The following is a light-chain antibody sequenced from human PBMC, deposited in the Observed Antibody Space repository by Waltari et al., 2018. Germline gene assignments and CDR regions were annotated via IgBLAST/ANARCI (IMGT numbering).Light chain of an antibody. J-gene: IGLJ1*01. CDR1: SSDIGGYNY. Sequence: QSALTQPASVSGSPGQSITISCTGTSSDIGGYNYVSWYQQHPGKAPTLMIYEVSHRPSVVSIRVSGAKSGNTASLTISGLQAEDEADYYCSSFASSSTIIFGGGTKVTVL. V-gene: IGLV2-14*01. CDR3: SSFASSSTII. CDR2: EVS.